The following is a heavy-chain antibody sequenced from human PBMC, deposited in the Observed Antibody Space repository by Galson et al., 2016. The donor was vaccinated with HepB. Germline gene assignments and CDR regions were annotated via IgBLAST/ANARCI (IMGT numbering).Heavy chain of an antibody. D-gene: IGHD3-22*01. CDR1: GGSISGGQYS. V-gene: IGHV4-31*11. Sequence: TLSLTCAVSGGSISGGQYSWNWIRQHPGKGLEWIGDIYDNGGTHYNPSLKSRITISLATFKNEFSLKLNSVTAADTAVYFCARGTQVYYHDGTGHDVEALVLWGQGTMVTVS. CDR2: IYDNGGT. CDR3: ARGTQVYYHDGTGHDVEALVL. J-gene: IGHJ3*01.